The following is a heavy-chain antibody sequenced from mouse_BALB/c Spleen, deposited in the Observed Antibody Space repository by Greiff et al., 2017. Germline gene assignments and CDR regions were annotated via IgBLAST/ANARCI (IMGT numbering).Heavy chain of an antibody. Sequence: VQLKESGPGLVKPSQSLSLTCTVTGYSITSDYAWNWIRQFPGNKLEWMGYISYRGSTSYNPSLKSRISITRETSKNQFFLQLNSVTTEDTATYNGARGDYYGSSYNWYFEVWGEGTTGTVAS. J-gene: IGHJ1*01. CDR3: ARGDYYGSSYNWYFEV. CDR1: GYSITSDYA. CDR2: ISYRGST. V-gene: IGHV3-2*02. D-gene: IGHD1-1*01.